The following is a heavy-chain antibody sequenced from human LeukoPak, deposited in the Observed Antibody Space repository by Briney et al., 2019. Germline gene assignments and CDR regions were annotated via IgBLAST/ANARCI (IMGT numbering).Heavy chain of an antibody. CDR2: IKQDGSEK. Sequence: GGSLRLSCAASGFTFSSYWMSWVRPAPGKGLEWVANIKQDGSEKYYVDSVKGRFTISRDNAKNSLYLQMNSLRAEDTAVYYCARESVVPAAIHFDYWGQGTLVTVSS. CDR3: ARESVVPAAIHFDY. J-gene: IGHJ4*02. V-gene: IGHV3-7*01. CDR1: GFTFSSYW. D-gene: IGHD2-2*01.